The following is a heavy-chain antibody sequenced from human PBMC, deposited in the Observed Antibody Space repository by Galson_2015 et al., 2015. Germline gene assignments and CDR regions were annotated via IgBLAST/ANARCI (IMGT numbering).Heavy chain of an antibody. V-gene: IGHV3-48*02. CDR2: ISSSSSTI. J-gene: IGHJ4*02. CDR1: GFTFSSYR. CDR3: AKDHQQLVPGMDDY. Sequence: SLRLSCAASGFTFSSYRMNWVRQAPGKGLEWVSYISSSSSTIYYADSVKGRFTISRDNAKNSLYLQMNSLRDEDTAVYYCAKDHQQLVPGMDDYWGQGTLVTVSS. D-gene: IGHD6-13*01.